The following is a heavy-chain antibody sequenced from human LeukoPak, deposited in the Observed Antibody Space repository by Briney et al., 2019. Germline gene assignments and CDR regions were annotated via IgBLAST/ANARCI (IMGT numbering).Heavy chain of an antibody. CDR3: ARDSCSSTACYSYYMDV. V-gene: IGHV3-21*01. J-gene: IGHJ6*03. CDR1: GFTFSPYS. D-gene: IGHD2-2*01. Sequence: GGSLRLSCTASGFTFSPYSMISVRQAPGKGLEWVSSISSSGYYIYYAESLKGRFTISRDNAKNSVYLQMNSLRAEDTAVYFCARDSCSSTACYSYYMDVWGNGTAVTVSS. CDR2: ISSSGYYI.